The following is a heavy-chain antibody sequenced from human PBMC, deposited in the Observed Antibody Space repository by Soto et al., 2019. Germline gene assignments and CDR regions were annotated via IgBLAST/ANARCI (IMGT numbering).Heavy chain of an antibody. Sequence: QVQLVESGGGVVQPGWSLRLSCAAPGFSISDYGMEWVRQAPGKGLEWVALISYDGSNTYYADSVKGRFTISRDNSKDTLFLQRTGLRREDTAVYYCEEEAGDRHTLGMDVWGQETTVTVSS. J-gene: IGHJ6*01. CDR2: ISYDGSNT. CDR1: GFSISDYG. CDR3: EEEAGDRHTLGMDV. V-gene: IGHV3-30*18. D-gene: IGHD7-27*01.